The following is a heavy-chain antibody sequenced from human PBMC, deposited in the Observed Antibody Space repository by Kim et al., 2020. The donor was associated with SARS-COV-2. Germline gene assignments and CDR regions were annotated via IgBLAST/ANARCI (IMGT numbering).Heavy chain of an antibody. CDR3: ARDGFGGYFDY. Sequence: GGSLRLSCAVSGFTFSMSWMSWVRQAPGKGLEWVANIKQDGSERYYVDSIKGRFTSSRDNAKNSVFLQMNGLSAEDTAVYYCARDGFGGYFDYWGRGILVTISP. D-gene: IGHD3-10*01. V-gene: IGHV3-7*03. CDR2: IKQDGSER. J-gene: IGHJ4*02. CDR1: GFTFSMSW.